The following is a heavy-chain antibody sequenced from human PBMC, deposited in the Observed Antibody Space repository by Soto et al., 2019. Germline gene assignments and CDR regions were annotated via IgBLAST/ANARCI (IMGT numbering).Heavy chain of an antibody. Sequence: GASVKVSCKASGFTFTTSAVQWVRQARGQRLEWIGWIVVGSGNTNYAQKFQERVTITRDMSTSTAYMELSGLRSEDTAVYYCAEGGYSDYNYMVYWSQGALVTVSS. CDR1: GFTFTTSA. J-gene: IGHJ4*02. CDR3: AEGGYSDYNYMVY. CDR2: IVVGSGNT. V-gene: IGHV1-58*01. D-gene: IGHD5-12*01.